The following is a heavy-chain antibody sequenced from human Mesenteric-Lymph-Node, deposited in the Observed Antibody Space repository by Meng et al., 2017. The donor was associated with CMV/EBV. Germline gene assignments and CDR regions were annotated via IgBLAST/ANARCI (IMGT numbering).Heavy chain of an antibody. Sequence: SEDSVSSNSATWSWIRQSPSRGLEWLGRTYYRSKWFNDYAVSVKSRMTINPDTSKNQFSLQLNSVTPEDTAVYYCASSSGSYRNFDHWGQGTLVTVSS. CDR2: TYYRSKWFN. V-gene: IGHV6-1*01. J-gene: IGHJ4*02. CDR3: ASSSGSYRNFDH. CDR1: EDSVSSNSAT. D-gene: IGHD1-26*01.